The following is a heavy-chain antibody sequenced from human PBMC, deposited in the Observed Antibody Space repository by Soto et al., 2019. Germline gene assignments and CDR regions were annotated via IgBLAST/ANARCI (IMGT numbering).Heavy chain of an antibody. CDR1: EFTFSNYA. V-gene: IGHV3-30*03. CDR3: ARGPSYSDSYFDY. J-gene: IGHJ4*02. D-gene: IGHD4-17*01. CDR2: ISYDGNNK. Sequence: QVQLVESGGGVVQPGGSLRLSCAASEFTFSNYAMHWVRQPPGKGLQWLAVISYDGNNKYYADSVEGRFTISRDNSKNTVSLQMNSLRLEDTAVYYCARGPSYSDSYFDYWGQGTLVTVSS.